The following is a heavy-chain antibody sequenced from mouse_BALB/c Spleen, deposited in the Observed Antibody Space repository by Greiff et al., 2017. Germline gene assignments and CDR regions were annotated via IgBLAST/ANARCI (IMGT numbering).Heavy chain of an antibody. Sequence: VHLVESGPGLVAPSQSLSITCTVSGFSLTSYGVHWVRQPPGKGLEWLGVIWAGGSTNYNSALMSRLSISKDNSKSQVFLKMNSLQTDDTAMYYCARLYGSSYKGYFDVWGAGTTVTVSS. CDR2: IWAGGST. CDR3: ARLYGSSYKGYFDV. CDR1: GFSLTSYG. J-gene: IGHJ1*01. D-gene: IGHD1-1*01. V-gene: IGHV2-9*02.